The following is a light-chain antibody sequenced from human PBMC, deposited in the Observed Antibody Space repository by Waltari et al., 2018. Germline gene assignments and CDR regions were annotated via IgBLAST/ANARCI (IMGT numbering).Light chain of an antibody. Sequence: EIVLTQSPGTLSLSPGDRATISCRASEYCPSGYLAWYQQKPGQAPRLLIFGASSGATGIPDRFSGSESGTDFTLTISRLEPEDFAVYYCQQYGSLPWTFGQGTKVEIK. CDR3: QQYGSLPWT. J-gene: IGKJ1*01. V-gene: IGKV3-20*01. CDR1: EYCPSGY. CDR2: GAS.